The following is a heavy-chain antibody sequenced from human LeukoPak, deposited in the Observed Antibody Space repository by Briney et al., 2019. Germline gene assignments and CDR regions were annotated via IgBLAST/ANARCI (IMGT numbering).Heavy chain of an antibody. CDR2: ITSDGSST. D-gene: IGHD3-10*01. CDR3: ARDRYYIFDY. J-gene: IGHJ4*02. V-gene: IGHV3-74*01. CDR1: GFTFSSTW. Sequence: PGGSLRLSCAASGFTFSSTWMNWVRQGPGKGLEWVSRITSDGSSTIYADSVKGRFTISRDNAKSTVYLQMNSLRAEDTAVYFCARDRYYIFDYWSQGAPVTVTS.